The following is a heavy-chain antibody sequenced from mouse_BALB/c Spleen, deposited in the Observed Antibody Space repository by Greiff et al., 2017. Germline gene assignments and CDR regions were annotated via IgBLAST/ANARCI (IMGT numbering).Heavy chain of an antibody. CDR3: ARDTMSRFDY. CDR2: IDPANGNT. V-gene: IGHV14-3*02. J-gene: IGHJ2*01. Sequence: EVKLQESGAELVKPGASVKLSCTASGFNIKDTYMHWVKQRPEQGLEWIGRIDPANGNTKYDPKFQGKATITADTSSNTAYLQLSSLTSEDTAVYYCARDTMSRFDYWGQGTTLTVSS. CDR1: GFNIKDTY. D-gene: IGHD2-4*01.